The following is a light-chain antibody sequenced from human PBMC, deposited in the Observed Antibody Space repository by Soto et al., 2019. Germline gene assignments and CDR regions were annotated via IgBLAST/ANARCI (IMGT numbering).Light chain of an antibody. V-gene: IGKV1-8*01. CDR2: AAS. J-gene: IGKJ5*01. Sequence: AIRMPQSPSSLSASTGDRVTITCRASQGISSYLAWYQQKPGKAPKLLIYAASTLQSGVPSRFSGSGSVTDFTLTISCLQSEDFATYYCQQYYSYPITFGQGTRLEIK. CDR1: QGISSY. CDR3: QQYYSYPIT.